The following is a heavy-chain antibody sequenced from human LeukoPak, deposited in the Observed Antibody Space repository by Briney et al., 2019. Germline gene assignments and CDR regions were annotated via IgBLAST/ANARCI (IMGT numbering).Heavy chain of an antibody. CDR2: INPKSGGT. CDR3: ARLTSGYCSSTSCYDYYYMDV. Sequence: ASVKVSCKASGYTFTGYYMHWVRQAPGQGLEWMGWINPKSGGTNYAQKFQGRVTMTRDTSISTAYMELSRLTSDDTAVYYCARLTSGYCSSTSCYDYYYMDVWGKGTTVTISS. J-gene: IGHJ6*03. V-gene: IGHV1-2*02. CDR1: GYTFTGYY. D-gene: IGHD2-2*01.